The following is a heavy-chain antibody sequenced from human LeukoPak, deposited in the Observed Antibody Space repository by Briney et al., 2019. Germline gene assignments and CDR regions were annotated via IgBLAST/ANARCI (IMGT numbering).Heavy chain of an antibody. CDR3: AKDGQKYYYYGMDV. V-gene: IGHV3-33*06. CDR1: GFTFSSYG. Sequence: GRSLRLSCAASGFTFSSYGMHWVRQAPGKGLEWVAVIWYDGSNKYYADSVKGRFTISRDNSKNTLYLQMNSLRAEDTAVYYCAKDGQKYYYYGMDVWGQGTTVTVSS. J-gene: IGHJ6*02. CDR2: IWYDGSNK.